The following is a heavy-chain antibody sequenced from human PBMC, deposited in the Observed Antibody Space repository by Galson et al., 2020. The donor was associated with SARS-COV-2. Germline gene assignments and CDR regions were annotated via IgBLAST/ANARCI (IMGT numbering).Heavy chain of an antibody. CDR1: GYTFTSYG. V-gene: IGHV1-18*01. D-gene: IGHD3-10*01. J-gene: IGHJ6*02. CDR2: ISPYNGNT. CDR3: ARDKWEGVLRWFGELLDV. Sequence: ASVQVSCKASGYTFTSYGISWVRQAPAQGLEWMGWISPYNGNTNYAQKPQGRVTMTTDTSTSTAYMELRSLRSDDTAVYYYARDKWEGVLRWFGELLDVWGQGTTGTVSS.